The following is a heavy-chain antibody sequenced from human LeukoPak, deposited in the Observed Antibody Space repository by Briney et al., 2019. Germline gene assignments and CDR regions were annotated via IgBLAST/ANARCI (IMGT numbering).Heavy chain of an antibody. CDR3: VRDLVFVWTPGDDFDF. CDR2: INEDATTI. J-gene: IGHJ4*02. V-gene: IGHV3-74*01. D-gene: IGHD3-16*01. Sequence: GGSLRLSCAASGFAFSAYWMHWARHAPGKGLEWVSRINEDATTISYADSVKGRFIISRDNSKKSLYLQMNNLRAEDTAVYYCVRDLVFVWTPGDDFDFWGQGTLVTVSS. CDR1: GFAFSAYW.